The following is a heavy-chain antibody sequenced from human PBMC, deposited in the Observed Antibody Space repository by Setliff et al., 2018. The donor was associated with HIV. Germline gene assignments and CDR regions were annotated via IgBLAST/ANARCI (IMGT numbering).Heavy chain of an antibody. J-gene: IGHJ6*03. CDR1: GGSFSNYY. D-gene: IGHD4-17*01. Sequence: PSETLSLTCAVYGGSFSNYYWSWIRQPPGKGLEWIGHIYSSGSTNYSPSLESRVTISVDTSKKQFSLKLSSVTAADTAVYFCARSRGGTTRGYMDVWGKGTTVTVSS. V-gene: IGHV4-59*08. CDR3: ARSRGGTTRGYMDV. CDR2: IYSSGST.